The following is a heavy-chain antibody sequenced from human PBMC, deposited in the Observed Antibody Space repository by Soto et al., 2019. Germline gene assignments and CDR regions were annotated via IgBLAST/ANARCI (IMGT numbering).Heavy chain of an antibody. J-gene: IGHJ4*02. CDR3: ARPIDYASSSTGFDY. D-gene: IGHD6-6*01. Sequence: GESLKISCKGSGYSYSTYWIAWVRQKPGKGLEFMGIIYPGDSDTRYSPSFQGQVTISADKTITTAYLQWSSLRASDTAMYYCARPIDYASSSTGFDYWGQGTLGTV. V-gene: IGHV5-51*01. CDR1: GYSYSTYW. CDR2: IYPGDSDT.